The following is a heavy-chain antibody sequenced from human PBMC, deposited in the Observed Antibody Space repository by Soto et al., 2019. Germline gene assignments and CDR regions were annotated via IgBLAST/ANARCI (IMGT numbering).Heavy chain of an antibody. D-gene: IGHD5-18*01. V-gene: IGHV2-26*01. CDR2: IFSDDGK. Sequence: QVTLKESGPVLVKPTETLTLTCTVSGFSLSTARMGVSWIRQPPGKALEWLAQIFSDDGKSYSRSLKTRLTISKDTSRSQVVLTMTNMGPVDTATYYCARMGRREGWRSYGSYYYYYHMDVWGKGTTVTVSS. J-gene: IGHJ6*03. CDR3: ARMGRREGWRSYGSYYYYYHMDV. CDR1: GFSLSTARMG.